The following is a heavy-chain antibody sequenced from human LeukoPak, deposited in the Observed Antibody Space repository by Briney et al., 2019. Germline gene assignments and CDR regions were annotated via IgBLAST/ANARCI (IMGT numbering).Heavy chain of an antibody. V-gene: IGHV3-30-3*01. D-gene: IGHD3-3*01. CDR2: ISYDGSNK. CDR3: ARDRHYDFWSGPTPLNY. Sequence: GGSLRLSCAASGFTFSSYAMHWVRQAPGKGLEWVAVISYDGSNKYYADSVKGRFTISRDNSKNTLYLQMNSLRAEDTAVYYCARDRHYDFWSGPTPLNYWGQGTLVTVSS. J-gene: IGHJ4*02. CDR1: GFTFSSYA.